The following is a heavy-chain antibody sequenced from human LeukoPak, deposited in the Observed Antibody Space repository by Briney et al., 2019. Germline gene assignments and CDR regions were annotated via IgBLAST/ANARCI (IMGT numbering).Heavy chain of an antibody. J-gene: IGHJ4*02. Sequence: GVSLRLSCTPSGFTFNHYNMNWVRQAPGKGLEWVSSISSSSSNIYYADSVKGRFTISRDNAKNSLYLQMNSLRAEDTAVYYCAREIRYSSSSGGFDYWGQGTLVTVSS. V-gene: IGHV3-21*01. CDR2: ISSSSSNI. CDR1: GFTFNHYN. CDR3: AREIRYSSSSGGFDY. D-gene: IGHD6-6*01.